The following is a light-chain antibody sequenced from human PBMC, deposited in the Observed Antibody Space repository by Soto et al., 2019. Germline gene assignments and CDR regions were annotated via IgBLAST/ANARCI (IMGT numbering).Light chain of an antibody. V-gene: IGKV3-11*01. J-gene: IGKJ1*01. Sequence: ETMLTQSMAPMSLSPGESATVSCRARRSVSSCNAWYQQKPSQATRPNIHNAPNRTTDIPARSSGSGSGTESTLTLSSLKPDAFETYSYQQYNSYSNTFGQGTKVDIK. CDR3: QQYNSYSNT. CDR2: NAP. CDR1: RSVSSC.